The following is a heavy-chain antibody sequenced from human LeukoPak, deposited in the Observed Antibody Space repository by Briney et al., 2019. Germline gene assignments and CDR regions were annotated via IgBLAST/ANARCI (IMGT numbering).Heavy chain of an antibody. V-gene: IGHV4-38-2*01. J-gene: IGHJ4*02. CDR2: IHHSGTT. Sequence: SETLSLTCAVSGYSISSGYYWGWIRQPPGKGLERIGSIHHSGTTYYNPSLKSRVTISVDTSKNQFSLTVSSVTAADTAVYYCARGSGDYIWGTKGYYFDYWGQGALVTVSS. D-gene: IGHD3-16*01. CDR1: GYSISSGYY. CDR3: ARGSGDYIWGTKGYYFDY.